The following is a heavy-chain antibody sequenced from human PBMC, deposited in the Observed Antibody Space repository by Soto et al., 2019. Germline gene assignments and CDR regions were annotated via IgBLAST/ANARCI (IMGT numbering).Heavy chain of an antibody. CDR3: ARDIPSIAAAGTDVDY. V-gene: IGHV1-18*01. D-gene: IGHD6-13*01. CDR2: ISAYNGNT. Sequence: GASVKVSCKASGYTFTSYGISWVRQAPGQGLEWMGWISAYNGNTNYAQKLQGRVTMTTDTSTSTAYMELRSLRSDDTAVYYCARDIPSIAAAGTDVDYWGQGTLVTVSS. J-gene: IGHJ4*02. CDR1: GYTFTSYG.